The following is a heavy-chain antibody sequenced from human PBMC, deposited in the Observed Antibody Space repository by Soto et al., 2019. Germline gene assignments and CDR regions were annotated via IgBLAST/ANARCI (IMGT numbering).Heavy chain of an antibody. CDR3: VRGYMAPDY. CDR1: LFIFRDFS. V-gene: IGHV3-7*04. CDR2: IKHDGSQA. J-gene: IGHJ4*02. D-gene: IGHD5-18*01. Sequence: GGSLRLSCAASLFIFRDFSMTWARQAPGKGLEWVASIKHDGSQAYYLDSVKGRFTISRDNAKNSLDLQMNSLRAEDTAVYYCVRGYMAPDYWGQGTLVTVS.